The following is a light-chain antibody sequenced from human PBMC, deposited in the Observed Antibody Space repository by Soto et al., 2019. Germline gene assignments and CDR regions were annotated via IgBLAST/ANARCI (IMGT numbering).Light chain of an antibody. CDR3: QQYDSYSGT. Sequence: DIQMAQTPSTLSASVGDRVTITCRASQTISSWLAWYQQKPGKAPKLLIYRTSSLDSGVPSRFSGSGSGTEFTLTISGLQADDFATYYCQQYDSYSGTFGQRTKVDI. CDR1: QTISSW. V-gene: IGKV1-5*03. J-gene: IGKJ1*01. CDR2: RTS.